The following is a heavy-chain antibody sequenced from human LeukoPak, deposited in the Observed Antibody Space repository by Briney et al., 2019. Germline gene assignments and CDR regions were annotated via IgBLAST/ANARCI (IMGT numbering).Heavy chain of an antibody. Sequence: LRLSCAASGFTFDDYAMHWVRQPPGKGLEWIGYIYYSGSTNYNPSLKSRVTISVDTSKNQFSLKLSSVTAADTAVYYCARGNTYNWFDPWGQGTLVTVSS. CDR3: ARGNTYNWFDP. J-gene: IGHJ5*02. V-gene: IGHV4-59*08. D-gene: IGHD1/OR15-1a*01. CDR2: IYYSGST. CDR1: GFTFDDYA.